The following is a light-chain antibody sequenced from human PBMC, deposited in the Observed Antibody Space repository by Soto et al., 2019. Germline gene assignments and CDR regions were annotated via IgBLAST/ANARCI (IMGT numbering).Light chain of an antibody. V-gene: IGKV3-15*01. J-gene: IGKJ1*01. CDR1: QSVSSSY. CDR2: GAS. CDR3: QQYHNWPPGT. Sequence: EILLMQSPGTLSLSPGERATLSCRASQSVSSSYLAWYQQKPGQAPRLLLYGASTRATGIPARFSGSGSGTELTLTISSLQSEDFAVYYCQQYHNWPPGTFGQGTKVDIK.